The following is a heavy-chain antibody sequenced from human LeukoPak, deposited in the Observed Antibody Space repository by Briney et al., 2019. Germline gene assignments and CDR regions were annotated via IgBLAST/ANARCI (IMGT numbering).Heavy chain of an antibody. CDR1: GFTLSIYG. CDR2: IWYDGSNK. CDR3: AREAVWFGEPHYFDY. Sequence: GRSLRLSCAASGFTLSIYGMHWVRHVPGKGLEWVAVIWYDGSNKYYADSVKGRFTISRDNSNNTLYLQMNSLRGEDTAVYYCAREAVWFGEPHYFDYWGRGTLVTVSS. J-gene: IGHJ4*02. V-gene: IGHV3-33*01. D-gene: IGHD3-10*01.